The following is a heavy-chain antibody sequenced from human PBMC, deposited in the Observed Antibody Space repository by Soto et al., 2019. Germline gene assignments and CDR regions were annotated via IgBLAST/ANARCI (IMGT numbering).Heavy chain of an antibody. J-gene: IGHJ4*02. Sequence: DVQLVETGGGLIQPGGSLRLSCAASGFIVSSSYMSWVRQAPGKGLEWVSVIYSDGRTYYADSVKGRFTISRDNSKNTLYLQMNSLSAEDTAVYYWARCSGWYGQCYFDCWGQGTLVTVSS. CDR1: GFIVSSSY. CDR2: IYSDGRT. V-gene: IGHV3-53*02. D-gene: IGHD6-13*01. CDR3: ARCSGWYGQCYFDC.